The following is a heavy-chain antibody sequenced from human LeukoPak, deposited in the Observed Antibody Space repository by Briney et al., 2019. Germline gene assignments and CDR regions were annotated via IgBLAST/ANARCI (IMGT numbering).Heavy chain of an antibody. CDR1: GGSISSSRDY. CDR2: IYYSGST. Sequence: SETLSPTCTVSGGSISSSRDYWGWIRQPPGKGLEWIGSIYYSGSTYYNPSLKSRVTISVDTSKNQFSLKLSSVTAADTAVYYCARHVEIAVAGPIDYWGQGTLVTVSS. CDR3: ARHVEIAVAGPIDY. V-gene: IGHV4-39*01. D-gene: IGHD6-19*01. J-gene: IGHJ4*02.